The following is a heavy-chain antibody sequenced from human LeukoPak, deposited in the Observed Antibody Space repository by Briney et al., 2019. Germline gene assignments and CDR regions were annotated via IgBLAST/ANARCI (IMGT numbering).Heavy chain of an antibody. CDR1: GYYFTIYY. V-gene: IGHV1-2*02. CDR3: ARNPPYCTSTSCYNDY. D-gene: IGHD2-2*02. Sequence: GASVKVSCKDSGYYFTIYYMLWVRRDPGEGLEGWGWMNPNSDATSYAQMYQRRVTMTRDTSISTAYVQLSWLTSDETAEYYCARNPPYCTSTSCYNDYWGQGTLVTGSS. CDR2: MNPNSDAT. J-gene: IGHJ4*02.